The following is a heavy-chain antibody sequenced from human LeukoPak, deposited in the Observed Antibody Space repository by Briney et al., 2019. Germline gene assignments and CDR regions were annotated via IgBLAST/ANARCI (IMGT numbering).Heavy chain of an antibody. CDR1: GGSISSGGYY. V-gene: IGHV4-31*03. CDR3: ARAVVIKGFDY. J-gene: IGHJ4*02. D-gene: IGHD4-23*01. Sequence: SETLSLTCTVSGGSISSGGYYWSWIRQHPGKGLEWIGYFYYSGSTYYNPSLKSRVTISVDTSKNQFSLKLSSVTAADTAVYYCARAVVIKGFDYWGQGTLVTVSS. CDR2: FYYSGST.